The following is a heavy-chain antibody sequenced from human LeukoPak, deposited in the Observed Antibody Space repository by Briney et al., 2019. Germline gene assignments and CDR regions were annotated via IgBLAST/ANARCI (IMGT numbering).Heavy chain of an antibody. CDR1: GLIFGNYW. D-gene: IGHD2-15*01. Sequence: GGSLTLSCAASGLIFGNYWMTWVRQAPGKGLEWVASISQDGTEKFYVGSAEGRFTISRDNAKNSLYVQMNSLSAEDTALYFCATDGFCSGGACFRKNDFWGQGTLVTVSS. CDR2: ISQDGTEK. V-gene: IGHV3-7*01. CDR3: ATDGFCSGGACFRKNDF. J-gene: IGHJ4*02.